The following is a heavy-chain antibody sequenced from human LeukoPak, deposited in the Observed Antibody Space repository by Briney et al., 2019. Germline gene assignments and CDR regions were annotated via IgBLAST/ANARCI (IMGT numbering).Heavy chain of an antibody. Sequence: GGSLRLSCAASGFTFSSYWTSWVRQAPGKGLEWVANIKQDGSEKYYVDSVKGRFTISRDNAKNSLYLQMNSLRAEDTAVYYCARPRDIVVVPAAIGYGMDVWGQGTTVTVSS. CDR1: GFTFSSYW. D-gene: IGHD2-2*01. CDR3: ARPRDIVVVPAAIGYGMDV. CDR2: IKQDGSEK. J-gene: IGHJ6*02. V-gene: IGHV3-7*01.